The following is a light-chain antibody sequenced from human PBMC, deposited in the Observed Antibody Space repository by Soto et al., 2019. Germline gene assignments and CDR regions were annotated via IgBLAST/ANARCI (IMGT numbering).Light chain of an antibody. Sequence: QSALTQPASVSGSPGQSITISCTGTSSDVWTYNLVSWYQQLPDKAPKLVIYGVNKRPSGVSGRFSGSKSGDTASLTISGLQAEDEADYYCCSYAGSSTFIIFGGGTKLTVL. V-gene: IGLV2-23*02. CDR2: GVN. CDR1: SSDVWTYNL. J-gene: IGLJ2*01. CDR3: CSYAGSSTFII.